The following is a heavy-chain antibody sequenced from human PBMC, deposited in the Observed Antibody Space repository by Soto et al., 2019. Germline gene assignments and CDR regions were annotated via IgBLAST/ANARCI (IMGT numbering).Heavy chain of an antibody. Sequence: SETLSLTCTVSEGSIRGYYWSWIRQPPGKGLEWIGYFHYTGISNYNSSLKSRVTMSLDTSKNQFSLKLSSVSAADTAIYYCARGASNWKYFDYWGQGALVTFSS. D-gene: IGHD1-20*01. V-gene: IGHV4-59*01. CDR1: EGSIRGYY. CDR3: ARGASNWKYFDY. J-gene: IGHJ4*02. CDR2: FHYTGIS.